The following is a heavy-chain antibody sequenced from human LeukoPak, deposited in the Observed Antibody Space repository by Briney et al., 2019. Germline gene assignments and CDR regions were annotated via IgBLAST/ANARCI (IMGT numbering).Heavy chain of an antibody. CDR2: IFRTGSA. V-gene: IGHV4-38-2*01. J-gene: IGHJ4*02. Sequence: PSETLSLTCSVSGFSISSGYHWGWIRQSPGKGLVWSGTIFRTGSAYYNASLKSRATIAVDTSTNQFSLKLGSVTAADTAVYYCARLTYSYDSASSGYYYFDNWGQGALVSVSS. CDR3: ARLTYSYDSASSGYYYFDN. CDR1: GFSISSGYH. D-gene: IGHD3-22*01.